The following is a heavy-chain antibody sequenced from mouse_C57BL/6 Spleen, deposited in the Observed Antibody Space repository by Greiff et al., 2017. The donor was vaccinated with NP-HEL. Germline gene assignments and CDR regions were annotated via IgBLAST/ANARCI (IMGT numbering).Heavy chain of an antibody. CDR1: GYAFSSSW. CDR3: ARGYSDAMDY. CDR2: IYPGDGDT. Sequence: QVQLQQSGPELVKPGASVKISCKASGYAFSSSWMNWVKQRPGKGLEWIGRIYPGDGDTNYNGKFKGKATLTADKSSSTAYMQLSSLTSEDSAVYFCARGYSDAMDYWGQGTSVTVSS. J-gene: IGHJ4*01. V-gene: IGHV1-82*01. D-gene: IGHD3-1*01.